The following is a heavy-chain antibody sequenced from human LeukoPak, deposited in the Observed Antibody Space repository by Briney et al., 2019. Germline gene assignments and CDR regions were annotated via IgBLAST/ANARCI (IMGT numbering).Heavy chain of an antibody. V-gene: IGHV1-2*02. Sequence: ASVKVSCKASGYTFTGYYVHWVRQAPGQGLEWMGWINPNSGGTNYAQKFQGRVTMTRDTSISTAYMELSRLRSDDTAVYYCARDDAIKEAYYYYMDVWGKGTTVTVSS. D-gene: IGHD3-9*01. CDR2: INPNSGGT. CDR3: ARDDAIKEAYYYYMDV. J-gene: IGHJ6*03. CDR1: GYTFTGYY.